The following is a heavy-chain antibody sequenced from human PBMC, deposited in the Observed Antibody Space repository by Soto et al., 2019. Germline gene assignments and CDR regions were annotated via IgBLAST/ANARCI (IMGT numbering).Heavy chain of an antibody. Sequence: ASVKVSCKASGYTFTIYGISWVRQAPGQGLEWMGWINAYNGGTNYAQKLQGRVTMTTDTSISTAYMELSRLRSDDTAVYYCARGSLGYCSGGSCRPVAFDIWGQGTMVTVS. CDR1: GYTFTIYG. D-gene: IGHD2-15*01. CDR3: ARGSLGYCSGGSCRPVAFDI. CDR2: INAYNGGT. V-gene: IGHV1-18*01. J-gene: IGHJ3*02.